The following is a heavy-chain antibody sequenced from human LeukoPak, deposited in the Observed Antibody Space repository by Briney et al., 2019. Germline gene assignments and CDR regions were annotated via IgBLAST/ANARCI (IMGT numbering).Heavy chain of an antibody. Sequence: GESLKISCKVSGYTFTNYWIGWVRQMPGKGLEWMGIIYPGDSDTRYSPSFQGQVTISADKSISTAYLQWSSLKASDTALYYCARQAGAAVRIDYWGQGTLVTVSS. CDR2: IYPGDSDT. CDR1: GYTFTNYW. V-gene: IGHV5-51*01. D-gene: IGHD1-26*01. J-gene: IGHJ4*02. CDR3: ARQAGAAVRIDY.